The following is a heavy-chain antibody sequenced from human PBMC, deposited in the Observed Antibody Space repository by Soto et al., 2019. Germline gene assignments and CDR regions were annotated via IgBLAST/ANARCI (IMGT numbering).Heavy chain of an antibody. Sequence: QVQLVESGGGVVQPGRSLRLSCAASGFTFSSYAMHWVRQAPGKGLEWVAVISYDGSNKYYADSVKGRFTISRDNSKNTLYLQMNSLRAEDTAVYYCARDPDSGSVDYWGQGTLVTFSS. CDR3: ARDPDSGSVDY. V-gene: IGHV3-30-3*01. CDR1: GFTFSSYA. D-gene: IGHD1-26*01. J-gene: IGHJ4*02. CDR2: ISYDGSNK.